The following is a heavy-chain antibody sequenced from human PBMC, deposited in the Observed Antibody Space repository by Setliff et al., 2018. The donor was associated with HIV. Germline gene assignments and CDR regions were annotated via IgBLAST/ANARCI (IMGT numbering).Heavy chain of an antibody. J-gene: IGHJ4*02. CDR1: GFTLSSYS. Sequence: PGGSLRLSCAASGFTLSSYSMSWVRQAPGKGLEWVASTKADGSGAQYVDSVTGRFTVSRDNGKDSLYLQMNSLRAEDTAIYYCAKGFSRIEVVISDYWGLGTLVTVSS. V-gene: IGHV3-7*03. CDR3: AKGFSRIEVVISDY. CDR2: TKADGSGA. D-gene: IGHD3-22*01.